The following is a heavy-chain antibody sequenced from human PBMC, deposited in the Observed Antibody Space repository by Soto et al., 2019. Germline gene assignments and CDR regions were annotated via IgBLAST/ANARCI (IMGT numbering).Heavy chain of an antibody. J-gene: IGHJ4*02. V-gene: IGHV3-23*01. Sequence: PGGSLRLSCAASGFTFSSYAISWVRQAPGKGLEWVSAISGSGGSTYYADSVKGRFTTSRDNSKNTLYLQMNSLRAEDTAVYYYAKDLAAAGFFDYWGQGTLVTVSS. CDR1: GFTFSSYA. D-gene: IGHD6-13*01. CDR2: ISGSGGST. CDR3: AKDLAAAGFFDY.